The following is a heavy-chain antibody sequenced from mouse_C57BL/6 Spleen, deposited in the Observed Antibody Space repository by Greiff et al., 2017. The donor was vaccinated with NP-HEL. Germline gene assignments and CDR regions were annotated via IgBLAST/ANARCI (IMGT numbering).Heavy chain of an antibody. CDR2: ISDGGSYT. J-gene: IGHJ3*01. CDR1: GFTFSSYA. D-gene: IGHD1-1*01. CDR3: ARDLLYYGSRGGFAY. V-gene: IGHV5-4*01. Sequence: EVQLVESGGGLVKPGGSLKLSCAASGFTFSSYAMSWVRQTPEKRLEWVATISDGGSYTYYPDNVKGRFTISRDNAKNNLYLQMSHLKSEDTAMYYCARDLLYYGSRGGFAYWGQGTLVTVSA.